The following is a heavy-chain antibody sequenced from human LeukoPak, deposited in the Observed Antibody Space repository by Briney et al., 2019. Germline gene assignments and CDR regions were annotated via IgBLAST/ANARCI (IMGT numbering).Heavy chain of an antibody. CDR1: GFTFSSYW. Sequence: PGGSLRLSCAASGFTFSSYWMSWVRQAPGKGLEWVANIKQDGSEKYYVDSAKGRFTISRDNAKNSLYLQMNSLRAEDTAVYYCARVHIPDYYDSSGYYSHAFDIWGQGTMVTVSS. CDR3: ARVHIPDYYDSSGYYSHAFDI. CDR2: IKQDGSEK. D-gene: IGHD3-22*01. V-gene: IGHV3-7*04. J-gene: IGHJ3*02.